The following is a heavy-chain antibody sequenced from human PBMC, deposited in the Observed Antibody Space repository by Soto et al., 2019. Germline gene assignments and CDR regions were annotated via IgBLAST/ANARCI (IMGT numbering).Heavy chain of an antibody. CDR2: IYYSGST. J-gene: IGHJ4*02. CDR1: GGSISSSSYY. D-gene: IGHD3-9*01. Sequence: QLQLQESGPGLVKPSETLSLTCTVSGGSISSSSYYWGWIRQPPGKGLAWIGSIYYSGSTYYNPSLKSRVTISIDTSKNQFSLKLGSVTATDTAVYYCARQGYDILTGYYTSYWGQGTLVTVSS. V-gene: IGHV4-39*01. CDR3: ARQGYDILTGYYTSY.